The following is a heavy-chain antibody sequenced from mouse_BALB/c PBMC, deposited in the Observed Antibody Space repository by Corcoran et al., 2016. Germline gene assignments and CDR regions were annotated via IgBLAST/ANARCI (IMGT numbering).Heavy chain of an antibody. Sequence: EVQLQQSGAELVKPGASVKLSCTASGFNIKDTYMHWVKQRPEQGMEWIGRIDPANGNTKYDPKFQGKATRTADTSSNTAYLQLSSLTSEDTAVYYCARYYRYYYAMDYWGQGTSVTVSS. D-gene: IGHD2-14*01. V-gene: IGHV14-3*02. CDR3: ARYYRYYYAMDY. CDR1: GFNIKDTY. CDR2: IDPANGNT. J-gene: IGHJ4*01.